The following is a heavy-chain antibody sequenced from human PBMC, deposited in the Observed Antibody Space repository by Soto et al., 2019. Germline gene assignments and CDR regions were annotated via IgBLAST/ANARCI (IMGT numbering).Heavy chain of an antibody. Sequence: ASVKVSCKASGYTFTSYAMHWVRQAPGQRLEWMGWINAGNGNTKYSQKFQGRVTITRDTSASTAYMELSSLRSEDTAVYYCAREIKTTVTYLPYYYMDVWGKGTTVTVSS. CDR3: AREIKTTVTYLPYYYMDV. V-gene: IGHV1-3*01. J-gene: IGHJ6*03. CDR2: INAGNGNT. CDR1: GYTFTSYA. D-gene: IGHD4-17*01.